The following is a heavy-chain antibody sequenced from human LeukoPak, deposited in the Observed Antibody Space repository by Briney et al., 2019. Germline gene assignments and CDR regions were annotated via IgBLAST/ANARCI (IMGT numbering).Heavy chain of an antibody. V-gene: IGHV3-48*01. D-gene: IGHD1-26*01. CDR3: ARGGSYSLAIGY. J-gene: IGHJ4*02. CDR2: ISSSSTI. Sequence: GGSLRLSCAASGFTFSSYWMHWVRQAPGKGLEWVSYISSSSTIYYADSVKGRFTISRDNAKNSLYLQMNSLRAEDTAVYFCARGGSYSLAIGYWGQGTLVTVSS. CDR1: GFTFSSYW.